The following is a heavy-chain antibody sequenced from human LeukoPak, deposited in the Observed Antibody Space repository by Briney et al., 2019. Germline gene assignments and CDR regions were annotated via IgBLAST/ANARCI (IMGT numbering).Heavy chain of an antibody. CDR3: ARDIEAAGLFLDY. CDR1: GFTFSSYA. CDR2: IFGSGSTT. J-gene: IGHJ4*02. Sequence: VGSLRLSCAASGFTFSSYAMSWVRQAPGKGLEWVSSIFGSGSTTYYADSVKGRFTSSRDNSKNSLYLQMNSLRAEDTAVYYCARDIEAAGLFLDYWGQGTLVTVSS. V-gene: IGHV3-23*01. D-gene: IGHD6-13*01.